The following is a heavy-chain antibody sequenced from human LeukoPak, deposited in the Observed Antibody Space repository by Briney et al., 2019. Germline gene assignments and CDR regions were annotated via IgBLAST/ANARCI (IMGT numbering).Heavy chain of an antibody. J-gene: IGHJ4*02. CDR1: GFIFSSYE. V-gene: IGHV3-48*03. CDR3: ATLGYCSSTRCLDY. D-gene: IGHD2-2*01. Sequence: GGSLRLSCEASGFIFSSYEMNWVSQAPGKGLKWVSSISSSGSIIYYADSVKGRFTISRDNAKNSLYLQMNSLRAEDTAVYYCATLGYCSSTRCLDYWGQGTLVTVSS. CDR2: ISSSGSII.